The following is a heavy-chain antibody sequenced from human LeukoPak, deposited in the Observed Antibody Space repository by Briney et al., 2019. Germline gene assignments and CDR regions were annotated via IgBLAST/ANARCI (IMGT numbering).Heavy chain of an antibody. D-gene: IGHD3-10*01. J-gene: IGHJ4*02. V-gene: IGHV3-30*04. CDR1: GFTFSSYA. Sequence: GGSLRLSCAASGFTFSSYAMYWVRQAPGKGLEWVAVISYDGSNKYYADSVKGRFTISRDNSKNTLYLQMNSLRAKDTAVYYCAREREVMVRGVTHYFDYWGQGTLVTVSS. CDR2: ISYDGSNK. CDR3: AREREVMVRGVTHYFDY.